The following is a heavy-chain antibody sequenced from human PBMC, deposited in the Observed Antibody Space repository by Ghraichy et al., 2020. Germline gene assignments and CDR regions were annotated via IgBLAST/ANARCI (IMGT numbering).Heavy chain of an antibody. CDR2: IRQDGSEK. V-gene: IGHV3-7*01. D-gene: IGHD4-23*01. CDR3: ATYYTGNYRRIDY. Sequence: GALRLSCAASGFTFNNYWMTWVRQAPGKGLEWVANIRQDGSEKFYVDSVKGRFTISRDNAKNSLSLQMNSLRAEDTAVYYCATYYTGNYRRIDYWGQGTLVTVSS. CDR1: GFTFNNYW. J-gene: IGHJ4*02.